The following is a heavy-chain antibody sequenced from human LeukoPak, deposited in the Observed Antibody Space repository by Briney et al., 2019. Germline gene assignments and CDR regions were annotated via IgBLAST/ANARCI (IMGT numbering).Heavy chain of an antibody. V-gene: IGHV3-9*01. J-gene: IGHJ3*02. CDR2: ISWNSGSI. D-gene: IGHD5-18*01. Sequence: GGSLRLSWAASGFTFDDYAMHWVRQAPGKGLEWVSGISWNSGSIGYADSVKGRFTISRDNAKNSLYLQMNSLRAEDTALYYCAKDRSVDTAIDDAFDIWGQGTMVTVSS. CDR1: GFTFDDYA. CDR3: AKDRSVDTAIDDAFDI.